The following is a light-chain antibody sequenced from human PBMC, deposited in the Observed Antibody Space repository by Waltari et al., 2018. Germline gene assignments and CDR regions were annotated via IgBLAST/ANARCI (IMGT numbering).Light chain of an antibody. J-gene: IGKJ2*01. Sequence: DIVMTQSPATLSVSPGERATLSCRASQSVDSNLAWYQQKPGQPPRLLLYGASTRATGVPARFSGSGSGTEFTLTISSLQSADFAVYYCQQYYNWPYTFGQGTKLEIK. CDR2: GAS. CDR3: QQYYNWPYT. CDR1: QSVDSN. V-gene: IGKV3-15*01.